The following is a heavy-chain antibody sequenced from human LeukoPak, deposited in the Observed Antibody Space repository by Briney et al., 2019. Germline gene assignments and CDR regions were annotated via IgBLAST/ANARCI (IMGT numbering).Heavy chain of an antibody. J-gene: IGHJ4*02. CDR1: GFTFSSYW. CDR2: IIQDGSEK. D-gene: IGHD6-13*01. Sequence: PGGSLRLSCAASGFTFSSYWMSWVRQAPGKGLEWVANIIQDGSEKYYVDSVKGRFTISRDNSKNTLYLQMNSLRVEDTAVYYCARELSSLGYWGQGTLVIVSS. CDR3: ARELSSLGY. V-gene: IGHV3-7*01.